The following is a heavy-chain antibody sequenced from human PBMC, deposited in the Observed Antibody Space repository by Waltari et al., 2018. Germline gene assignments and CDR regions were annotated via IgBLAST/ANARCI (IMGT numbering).Heavy chain of an antibody. CDR2: ISSSSSYI. V-gene: IGHV3-21*01. J-gene: IGHJ4*02. Sequence: EVQLVESGGGLVNPGGSLRLSPAASGFPFSSYSMHWVRQAPGKGLEWVSSISSSSSYIYYADSVKGRFTISRDNAKNSLYLQMNSLRAEDTAVYYCAREKVAHFDYWGQGTLVTVSS. CDR3: AREKVAHFDY. CDR1: GFPFSSYS. D-gene: IGHD2-15*01.